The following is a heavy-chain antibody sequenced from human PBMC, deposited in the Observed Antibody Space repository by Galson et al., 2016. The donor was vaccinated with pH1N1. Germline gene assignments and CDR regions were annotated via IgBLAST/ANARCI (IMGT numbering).Heavy chain of an antibody. J-gene: IGHJ4*02. D-gene: IGHD3-3*01. V-gene: IGHV3-53*01. CDR2: IDPDGTT. Sequence: SLRLSCAVSEFIVSNNYMTWVRQAPGKGLEFASFIDPDGTTYFADSVKGRFTVSRDNSKNTLSLQMNNLRADDTAVYYCARGRRMTPFEVVTPDYWGQGTLVTVSS. CDR3: ARGRRMTPFEVVTPDY. CDR1: EFIVSNNY.